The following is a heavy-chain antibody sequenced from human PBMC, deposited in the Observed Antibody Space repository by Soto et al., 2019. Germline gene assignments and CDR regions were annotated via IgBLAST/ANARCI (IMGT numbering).Heavy chain of an antibody. CDR1: GFTFSSYA. CDR3: ANLGVEQLVQDYYYGMDV. J-gene: IGHJ6*02. D-gene: IGHD6-6*01. V-gene: IGHV3-23*01. CDR2: ISGSGGST. Sequence: GGSLRLSCAASGFTFSSYAMSWVRQAPGKGLEWVSAISGSGGSTYYADSVKGRFTISRDNSKNTLYQQMNSLRAEDTAVYYCANLGVEQLVQDYYYGMDVWGQGTTVTVSS.